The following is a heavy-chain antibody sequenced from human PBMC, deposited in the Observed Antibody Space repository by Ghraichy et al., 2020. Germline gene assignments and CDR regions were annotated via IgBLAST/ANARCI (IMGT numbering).Heavy chain of an antibody. CDR2: FTWTSGTI. Sequence: GGSLRLSCAASGFPFDDYAMHWVRQAPGKGLEWVSSFTWTSGTIGYAHSVKGRFTISRDNAKNSLYLELNSLSAEDTALYHGAKDIIRRGYSYAYPAWGQGSMVTVSS. D-gene: IGHD5-18*01. J-gene: IGHJ5*02. V-gene: IGHV3-9*01. CDR3: AKDIIRRGYSYAYPA. CDR1: GFPFDDYA.